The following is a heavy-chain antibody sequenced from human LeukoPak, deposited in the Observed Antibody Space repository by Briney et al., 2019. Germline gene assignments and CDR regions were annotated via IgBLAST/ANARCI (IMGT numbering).Heavy chain of an antibody. CDR2: IYYSGST. CDR1: GGSISSYY. V-gene: IGHV4-59*01. CDR3: ARQVSRFLGWSAPVYMDV. J-gene: IGHJ6*03. D-gene: IGHD3-3*01. Sequence: PSETLSLTCTVSGGSISSYYWSWIRQPPGKGLEWIGYIYYSGSTNYNPSLKSRVTISVDTSKNQFSLKLSSVTAADTAVYYCARQVSRFLGWSAPVYMDVWGKGTTVTVSS.